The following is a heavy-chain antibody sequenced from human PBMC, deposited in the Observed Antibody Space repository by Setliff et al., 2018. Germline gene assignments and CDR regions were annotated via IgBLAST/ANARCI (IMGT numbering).Heavy chain of an antibody. V-gene: IGHV1-2*04. J-gene: IGHJ4*02. CDR3: ARDTNTWSFDY. D-gene: IGHD2-8*01. Sequence: GASVKVSCKASGYTFTGYYMHWVRQAPGQGLEWMGWINPNSGGTNYAQKFQGWVTMTRDTSTSTVYMEVSSLRSEDTAVYYCARDTNTWSFDYWGQGTLVTVSS. CDR2: INPNSGGT. CDR1: GYTFTGYY.